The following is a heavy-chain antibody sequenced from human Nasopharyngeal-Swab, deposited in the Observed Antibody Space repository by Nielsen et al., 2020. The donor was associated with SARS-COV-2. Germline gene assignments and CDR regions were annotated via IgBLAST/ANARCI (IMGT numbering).Heavy chain of an antibody. V-gene: IGHV4-34*01. Sequence: SETLSLTCAVYGGSFSGYYWSWIRQPPGKGLEWIGEINHSGSTNYNPSLKSRVTLSVDTSKNQFSLKLSSVTAADTAVYYCAQAYCGGDCYSWGQGTLVTVSS. CDR1: GGSFSGYY. CDR2: INHSGST. D-gene: IGHD2-21*02. CDR3: AQAYCGGDCYS. J-gene: IGHJ4*02.